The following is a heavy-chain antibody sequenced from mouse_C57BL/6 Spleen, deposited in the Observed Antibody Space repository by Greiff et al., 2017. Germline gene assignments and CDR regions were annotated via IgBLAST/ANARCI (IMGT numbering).Heavy chain of an antibody. CDR2: IRNKANGYPT. CDR3: SRFYGNGAGLAY. Sequence: EVQGVESGGGLVQPGGSLSLSCAASGFTFTDYYMSWVRQPPGKALEWLGFIRNKANGYPTEYSASVKGRFTISRDNYQSILYLQMNALRAEDSATYYCSRFYGNGAGLAYWGQGTLVTVSA. J-gene: IGHJ3*01. V-gene: IGHV7-3*01. D-gene: IGHD2-1*01. CDR1: GFTFTDYY.